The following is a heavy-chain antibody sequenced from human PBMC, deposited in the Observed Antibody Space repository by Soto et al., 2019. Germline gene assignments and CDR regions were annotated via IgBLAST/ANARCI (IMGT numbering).Heavy chain of an antibody. Sequence: ASVKVSCKASGYTFTSYAMHWVRQAPGQRLEWMGWINAGNGNTKYSQKFQGRVTITRDTSASTAYMELSSLRSEDTAVYYCARIYGSGTTGDYYYYGMDVWGQGTTVTVS. CDR1: GYTFTSYA. V-gene: IGHV1-3*01. CDR2: INAGNGNT. CDR3: ARIYGSGTTGDYYYYGMDV. J-gene: IGHJ6*02. D-gene: IGHD3-10*01.